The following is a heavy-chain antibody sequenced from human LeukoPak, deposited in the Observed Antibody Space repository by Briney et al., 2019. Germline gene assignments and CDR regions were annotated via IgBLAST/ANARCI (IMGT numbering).Heavy chain of an antibody. D-gene: IGHD3-22*01. CDR1: GITVSTNY. V-gene: IGHV3-53*01. J-gene: IGHJ6*04. CDR2: IYSTAKT. Sequence: GGSLRLSCAASGITVSTNYMNWVRPAPGKGLEWVSVIYSTAKTNYADSVQGRFTISRDPSKNTVYLQMNSLGGEDTAVYYCAREIGYYFDNHSSRLRGRFDVWGTGTTVIVSS. CDR3: AREIGYYFDNHSSRLRGRFDV.